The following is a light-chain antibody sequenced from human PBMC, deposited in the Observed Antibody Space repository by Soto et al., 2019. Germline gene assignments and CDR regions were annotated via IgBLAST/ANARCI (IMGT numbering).Light chain of an antibody. CDR1: SSNIGSNT. J-gene: IGLJ1*01. CDR2: NNN. V-gene: IGLV1-44*01. CDR3: AEWDDSLNGLV. Sequence: QSVLTQPPSASGTPGQRVTISCSGSSSNIGSNTVNWYQQLPGTAPKLLIYNNNQRPSGFPDRFSGSKSGTSASLAISGLQSEDEDDYYCAEWDDSLNGLVFGTGTKLTVL.